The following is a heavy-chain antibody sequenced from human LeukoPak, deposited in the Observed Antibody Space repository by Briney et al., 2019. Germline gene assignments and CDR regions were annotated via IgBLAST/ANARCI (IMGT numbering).Heavy chain of an antibody. D-gene: IGHD5-18*01. CDR2: INHSGST. J-gene: IGHJ5*02. V-gene: IGHV4-34*01. CDR1: GGSFSGYY. Sequence: SETLSLTCAVYGGSFSGYYWSWIRQPPGKGLEWIGEINHSGSTNYNPSLKRRVTISVDTSKNQFSLKLSSVTAADTAVYYCARDRGYSLVWFDPWGQGTLVTVSS. CDR3: ARDRGYSLVWFDP.